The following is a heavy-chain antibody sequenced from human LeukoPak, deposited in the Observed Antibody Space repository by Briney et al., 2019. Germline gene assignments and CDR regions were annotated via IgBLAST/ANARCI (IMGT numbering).Heavy chain of an antibody. CDR3: AREGRGYSYGSEAFDY. CDR1: GGSISSYY. V-gene: IGHV4-59*12. CDR2: IYDSGST. Sequence: PSETLSLTCTVSGGSISSYYWSWIRQPPGKGLEWIGYIYDSGSTNYNPSLKSRVTISVDKSKNQFSLKLSSVTAADTAVYYCAREGRGYSYGSEAFDYWGQGTLVTVSS. D-gene: IGHD5-18*01. J-gene: IGHJ4*02.